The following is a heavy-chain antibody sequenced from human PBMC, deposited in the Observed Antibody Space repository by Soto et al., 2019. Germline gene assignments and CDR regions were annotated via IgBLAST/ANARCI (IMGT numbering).Heavy chain of an antibody. Sequence: SETLSLTCAVYGGSFSGYYWSWIRQPPGKGLEWIGEINHSGSTNYNPSPKSQVTISVDTSKNQFSLKLSSVTAADTAVYYCARADSGWYDYWGQGTLVTVSS. CDR2: INHSGST. V-gene: IGHV4-34*01. D-gene: IGHD6-19*01. CDR3: ARADSGWYDY. CDR1: GGSFSGYY. J-gene: IGHJ4*02.